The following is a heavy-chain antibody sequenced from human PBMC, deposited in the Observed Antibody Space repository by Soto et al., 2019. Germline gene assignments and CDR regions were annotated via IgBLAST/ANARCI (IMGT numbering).Heavy chain of an antibody. D-gene: IGHD3-10*01. CDR2: IKSKTDGGTT. V-gene: IGHV3-15*01. CDR3: TTDGSGYYGSGSTTLGAFDI. Sequence: GGCVRLSCAASGFTFSNAWMSWVRQAKGKGLEWVGRIKSKTDGGTTDYAAPVKGRFTISRDDSKNTLYLQMNSLKTEDTAVYYCTTDGSGYYGSGSTTLGAFDIWGQGTMVTVSS. J-gene: IGHJ3*02. CDR1: GFTFSNAW.